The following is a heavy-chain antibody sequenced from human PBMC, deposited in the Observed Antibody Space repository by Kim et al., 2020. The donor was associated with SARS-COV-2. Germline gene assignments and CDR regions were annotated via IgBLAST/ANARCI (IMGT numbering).Heavy chain of an antibody. CDR1: GFTFDDYT. D-gene: IGHD2-15*01. J-gene: IGHJ4*02. CDR2: ISWDGGST. CDR3: AKDAHGVGYCSGGSCYLMGYFDY. V-gene: IGHV3-43*01. Sequence: GGSLRLSCAASGFTFDDYTMHWVRQAPGKGLEWVSLISWDGGSTYYADSVKGRFTISRDNSKNSLYLQMNSLRTEDTALYYCAKDAHGVGYCSGGSCYLMGYFDYWGQGTLVTVSS.